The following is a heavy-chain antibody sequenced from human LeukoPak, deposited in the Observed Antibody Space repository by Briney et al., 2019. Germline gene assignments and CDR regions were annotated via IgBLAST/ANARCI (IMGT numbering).Heavy chain of an antibody. V-gene: IGHV4-34*01. D-gene: IGHD1-26*01. CDR3: AGSRAGARAGRVGRHWFDP. CDR1: GGSFSGYY. CDR2: INHSGST. Sequence: SETLSLTCAVYGGSFSGYYWSWIRQPPGKGLEWIGEINHSGSTNYNPSLKSRVTISVDTSKNQFSLKLSSVTAADTAVYYCAGSRAGARAGRVGRHWFDPWGQGTLVTVSS. J-gene: IGHJ5*02.